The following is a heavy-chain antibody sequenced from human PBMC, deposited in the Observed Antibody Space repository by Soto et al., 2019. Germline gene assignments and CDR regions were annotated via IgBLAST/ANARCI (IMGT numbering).Heavy chain of an antibody. Sequence: LSLTCTVSGGSVSSGSYYWSWIRQPPGKGLEWIGYIYYSGSTNYNPSLKSRVTISVDTSKNQFSLKLSSVTAADTAVYYCARAQDQYSSWKLGFDPWGQGTLVTV. V-gene: IGHV4-61*01. CDR3: ARAQDQYSSWKLGFDP. CDR2: IYYSGST. D-gene: IGHD6-6*01. CDR1: GGSVSSGSYY. J-gene: IGHJ5*02.